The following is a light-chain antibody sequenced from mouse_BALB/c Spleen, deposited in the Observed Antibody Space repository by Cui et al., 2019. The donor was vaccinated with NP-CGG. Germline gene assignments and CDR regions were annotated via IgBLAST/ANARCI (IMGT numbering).Light chain of an antibody. J-gene: IGLJ1*01. V-gene: IGLV1*01. Sequence: QAVVTQESALTTSPGETVTLTCRSSTGAVTSSNYANWVQEKPDHLFTGLIGGTINRAPGVPARFSGSLIGDKAVLTITGAQTEDEAVYFCALWYSNNWVFGGGTELTVL. CDR3: ALWYSNNWV. CDR2: GTI. CDR1: TGAVTSSNY.